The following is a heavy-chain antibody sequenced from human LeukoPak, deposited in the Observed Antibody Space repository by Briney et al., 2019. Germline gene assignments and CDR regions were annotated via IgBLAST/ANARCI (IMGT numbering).Heavy chain of an antibody. CDR2: ISSGSTYI. CDR3: AREKSGSFPRVVFDL. J-gene: IGHJ4*02. CDR1: GFTFCHYG. D-gene: IGHD1-26*01. V-gene: IGHV3-21*01. Sequence: GGSLRLSSAVSGFTFCHYGMNWVRPSPGKGLEWVSSISSGSTYIHYSDSMKGRFTISRDNAKNSLFLQINSLKAEDTAVYFCAREKSGSFPRVVFDLWGQGALVTVSS.